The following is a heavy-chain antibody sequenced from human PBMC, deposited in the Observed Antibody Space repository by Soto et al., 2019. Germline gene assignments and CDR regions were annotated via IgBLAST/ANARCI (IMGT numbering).Heavy chain of an antibody. CDR1: GGTFSSYA. Sequence: SVKVSCKASGGTFSSYAISWVRQAPGQGLEWMGGIIPIFGTANYAQKFQGRVTITADESTSTAYMELSSLRSEDTAVYYCARDLRSIEDRTKRYYYYGMDVWGQGTTVTVSS. CDR2: IIPIFGTA. J-gene: IGHJ6*02. V-gene: IGHV1-69*13. D-gene: IGHD6-6*01. CDR3: ARDLRSIEDRTKRYYYYGMDV.